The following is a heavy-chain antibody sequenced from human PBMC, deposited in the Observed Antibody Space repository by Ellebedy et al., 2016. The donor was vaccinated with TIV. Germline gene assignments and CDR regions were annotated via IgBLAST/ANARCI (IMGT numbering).Heavy chain of an antibody. D-gene: IGHD3-10*01. Sequence: GGSLRLSCAASGFTLSTYAMSWVRQAPGKGLEWVSVIDTVGDTYYADALKGRFTMSRDDSKNTLYLQMNSLRAEDTAVYYCARDWSVVTVTRGVLINGHYFQHWGRGTLVTVSS. V-gene: IGHV3-53*01. CDR3: ARDWSVVTVTRGVLINGHYFQH. J-gene: IGHJ4*02. CDR2: IDTVGDT. CDR1: GFTLSTYA.